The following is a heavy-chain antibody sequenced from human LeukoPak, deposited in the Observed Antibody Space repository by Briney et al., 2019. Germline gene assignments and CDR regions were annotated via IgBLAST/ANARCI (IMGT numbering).Heavy chain of an antibody. CDR2: IYNDGRT. Sequence: GGSLRLSCAASGFTVNNKYMTWVRQAPGKGLEWVSLIYNDGRTYYADSVKGRCTISRDNAKNSLYLQMNSLRAEDTAVYYCAKDGYGSGSHYYMDVWGKGTTVTISS. V-gene: IGHV3-53*05. CDR1: GFTVNNKY. J-gene: IGHJ6*03. CDR3: AKDGYGSGSHYYMDV. D-gene: IGHD3-10*01.